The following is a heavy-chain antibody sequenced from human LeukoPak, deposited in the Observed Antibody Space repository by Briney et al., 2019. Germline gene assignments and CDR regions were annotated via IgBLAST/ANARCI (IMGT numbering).Heavy chain of an antibody. D-gene: IGHD2-2*01. CDR2: INHSGST. V-gene: IGHV4-34*01. J-gene: IGHJ4*02. CDR1: GGSFSGYY. Sequence: SETLSLTSAVYGGSFSGYYWSWIRPPPAKGLDWIGEINHSGSTNYNPSLKSRVTISVDTSKNQFSLKLSSVTAADTAVYYCARGPRRGYAYYFDYWGQGTLVTVSS. CDR3: ARGPRRGYAYYFDY.